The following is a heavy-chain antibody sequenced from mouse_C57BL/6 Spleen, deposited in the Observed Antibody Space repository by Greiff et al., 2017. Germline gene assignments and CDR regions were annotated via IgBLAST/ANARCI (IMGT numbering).Heavy chain of an antibody. J-gene: IGHJ2*01. V-gene: IGHV1-53*01. CDR1: GYTFPSSW. Sequence: QVQLQQPGTELVKPGASVKLSCKASGYTFPSSWMNGVKQRPGQGLEWIGNINPRNGGTNYNEKFKSKATLTVDKPSSTAYMQLSSLPSEDSAGYDCARVFDYWGQGTTLTVSS. CDR2: INPRNGGT. CDR3: ARVFDY.